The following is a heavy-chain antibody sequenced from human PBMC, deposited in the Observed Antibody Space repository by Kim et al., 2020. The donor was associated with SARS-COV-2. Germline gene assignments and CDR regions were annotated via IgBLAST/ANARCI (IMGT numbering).Heavy chain of an antibody. J-gene: IGHJ4*02. V-gene: IGHV5-51*01. Sequence: GESLKISCKGSGYSFTSYWIGWVRQMPGKGLEWMGIIYPGDSDTRYSPSFQGQVTISADKSISTAYLQWSSLKASDTAMYYCARGDYYDSSGYGDYFDYWGQGTLVTVSS. D-gene: IGHD3-22*01. CDR3: ARGDYYDSSGYGDYFDY. CDR2: IYPGDSDT. CDR1: GYSFTSYW.